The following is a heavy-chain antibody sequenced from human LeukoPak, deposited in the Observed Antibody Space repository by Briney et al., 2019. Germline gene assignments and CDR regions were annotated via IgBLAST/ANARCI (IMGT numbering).Heavy chain of an antibody. Sequence: SETLSLTCAVYGGSFTGYYCSWIRQPPGKGLEWIGEINRNGNTNYNPSLKSRVTMSVDTSKKQFSLNLSSVTAADTAVYYCARIVLPYYYDTTALKGYFDLWGRGTLVTVSS. CDR2: INRNGNT. CDR3: ARIVLPYYYDTTALKGYFDL. V-gene: IGHV4-34*01. D-gene: IGHD3-22*01. J-gene: IGHJ2*01. CDR1: GGSFTGYY.